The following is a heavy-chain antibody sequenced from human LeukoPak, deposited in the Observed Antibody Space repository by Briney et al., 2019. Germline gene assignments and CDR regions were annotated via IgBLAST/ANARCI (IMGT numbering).Heavy chain of an antibody. J-gene: IGHJ4*02. CDR1: GYTFTDYY. Sequence: ASVKVSCKASGYTFTDYYIHWVRQAPGQGLEWMGWIIPNSGGTNYAQKFQGRVTMTRDTSISTAYMELSRLRSDDTAVYYCARTLSIAARYYYFDYWGQGTLVTVSS. V-gene: IGHV1-2*02. CDR2: IIPNSGGT. CDR3: ARTLSIAARYYYFDY. D-gene: IGHD6-6*01.